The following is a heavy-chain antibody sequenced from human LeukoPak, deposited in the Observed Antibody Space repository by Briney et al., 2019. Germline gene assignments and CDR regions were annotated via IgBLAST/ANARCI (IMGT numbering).Heavy chain of an antibody. J-gene: IGHJ4*02. CDR2: IIPIFGIA. CDR3: AREPESGAPDY. Sequence: SVKVSCKASVGTFSSYAISWVRQAPGQGLEWMGRIIPIFGIANYAQKFQGRVTITADKSTSTAYMELSSLRSEDTAVYYCAREPESGAPDYWGQGTLVTVSS. D-gene: IGHD3-10*01. V-gene: IGHV1-69*04. CDR1: VGTFSSYA.